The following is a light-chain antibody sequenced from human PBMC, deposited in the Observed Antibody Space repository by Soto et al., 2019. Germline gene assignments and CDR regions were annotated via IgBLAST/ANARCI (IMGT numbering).Light chain of an antibody. CDR1: QSVSSSY. Sequence: EIVLTQSPGTLSLSPGERATLSCRASQSVSSSYLAWYQQKPGQAHRLLIYDASSRATGIPDRFSGSGSGTDFTLTNSSLEPEDGAVFYCQQDGSSPRTFGQGTKLEIK. V-gene: IGKV3-20*01. CDR3: QQDGSSPRT. J-gene: IGKJ2*01. CDR2: DAS.